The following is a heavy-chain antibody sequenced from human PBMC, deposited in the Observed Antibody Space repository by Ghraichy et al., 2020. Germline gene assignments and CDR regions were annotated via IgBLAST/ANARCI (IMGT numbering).Heavy chain of an antibody. D-gene: IGHD6-13*01. CDR3: ARLELEYSSSWTPYYYGMDV. J-gene: IGHJ6*02. CDR2: ICYSGST. V-gene: IGHV4-39*02. Sequence: SETLSLTCTVSGGSINSRGYCWGWIRQPPGKGLEWIGSICYSGSTYYKPTLKSRVTISVDTSKKHFSLKLSSVTAADTAVYYCARLELEYSSSWTPYYYGMDVWGQGTTVTVSS. CDR1: GGSINSRGYC.